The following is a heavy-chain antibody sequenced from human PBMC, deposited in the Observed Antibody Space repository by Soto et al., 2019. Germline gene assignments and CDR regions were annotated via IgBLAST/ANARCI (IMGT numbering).Heavy chain of an antibody. J-gene: IGHJ3*02. Sequence: QVQLVQSGAEVKKPGSSMKVSCKASGGTFSSYAISWVRQAPGQGLEWMGGIIPIFGTANYAQKFQGRVTITADESTSTAYMELSSLRSEDTAVYYCARDCSGGSCHPPAFDIWGQGTMVTVSS. CDR1: GGTFSSYA. V-gene: IGHV1-69*01. D-gene: IGHD2-15*01. CDR2: IIPIFGTA. CDR3: ARDCSGGSCHPPAFDI.